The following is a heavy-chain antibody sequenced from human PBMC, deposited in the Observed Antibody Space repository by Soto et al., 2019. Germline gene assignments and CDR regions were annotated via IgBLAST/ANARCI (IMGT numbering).Heavy chain of an antibody. J-gene: IGHJ4*02. V-gene: IGHV3-21*01. Sequence: GGSLRLSCAASGFTFSTYSMNWVRQAPGKGLEWVSSISSRSIYIYYADSAKGRFTISRDDAKNSLYLQVNSLRAEDTAVYYCARDLLLSSGGTWYSGGFDYWGQGTLVTVSS. D-gene: IGHD2-15*01. CDR3: ARDLLLSSGGTWYSGGFDY. CDR1: GFTFSTYS. CDR2: ISSRSIYI.